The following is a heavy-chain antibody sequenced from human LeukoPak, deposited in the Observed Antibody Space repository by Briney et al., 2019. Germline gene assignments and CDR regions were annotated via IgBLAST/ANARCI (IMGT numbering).Heavy chain of an antibody. CDR3: ARYVDTSGYYYMDV. CDR2: INPNSGGT. CDR1: GYTFTGYY. J-gene: IGHJ6*03. Sequence: GASVKVSCKASGYTFTGYYMHWVRQAPGQGLEWMGWINPNSGGTNYAQKFQGRVTMTTDTSTSTAYMELRSLRSDDTAVYYCARYVDTSGYYYMDVWGKGTTVTISS. V-gene: IGHV1-2*02. D-gene: IGHD5-18*01.